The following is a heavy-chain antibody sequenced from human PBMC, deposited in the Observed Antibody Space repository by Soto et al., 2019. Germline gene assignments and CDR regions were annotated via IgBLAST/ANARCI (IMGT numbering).Heavy chain of an antibody. Sequence: GASVKVSCKASGYTFTGHYMHWVRQAPGQGLEWMGWINPNSGGTNYAQKFQGRVTMTRDTSITTAYMELSSLSSDDAAVYYCARDSYYDLLTGYSRNAFDIWGRGTMVTVSS. V-gene: IGHV1-2*02. CDR2: INPNSGGT. J-gene: IGHJ3*02. CDR3: ARDSYYDLLTGYSRNAFDI. CDR1: GYTFTGHY. D-gene: IGHD3-9*01.